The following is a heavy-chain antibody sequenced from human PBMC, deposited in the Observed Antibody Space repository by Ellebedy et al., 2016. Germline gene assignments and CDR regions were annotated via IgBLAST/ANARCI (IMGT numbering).Heavy chain of an antibody. V-gene: IGHV3-15*01. CDR2: IKSKTDGGTA. CDR1: GFTFSNAW. D-gene: IGHD2-15*01. Sequence: GGSLRLSCAASGFTFSNAWMSWVRQAPGKGLEWVGRIKSKTDGGTADHAAPVKGRFTISRQDSKNTLYLEMNSLKTEDTAVYYCTRDSGGSYPDYWGQGTLVTVSS. CDR3: TRDSGGSYPDY. J-gene: IGHJ4*02.